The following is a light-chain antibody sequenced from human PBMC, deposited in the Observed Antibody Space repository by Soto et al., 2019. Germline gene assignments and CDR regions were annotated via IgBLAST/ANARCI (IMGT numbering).Light chain of an antibody. V-gene: IGKV3-20*01. Sequence: EVVMTQSPATLSVSPGERATLSCRASESVSSNLTWYQRKPGQPPRLLIYGASSRATGIPDRFSGSGSGTDFTLTISRLEPEDFAVYYCQLYGASPKTFGQGTKVDIK. J-gene: IGKJ1*01. CDR2: GAS. CDR1: ESVSSN. CDR3: QLYGASPKT.